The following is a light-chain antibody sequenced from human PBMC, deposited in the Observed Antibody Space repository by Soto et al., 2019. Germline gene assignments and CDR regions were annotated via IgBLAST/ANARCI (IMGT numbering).Light chain of an antibody. CDR1: SNDIGAYNY. Sequence: QSVLTQPASVSGSPGQSVTISCTGTSNDIGAYNYVSWYQQHPGKAPKLMIYDVSSRPSGVSNRLSGSRSGNTSSLTISGRQAEDEADYYCSSYTTTKIVIFGGGTKLTVL. CDR3: SSYTTTKIVI. V-gene: IGLV2-14*01. J-gene: IGLJ2*01. CDR2: DVS.